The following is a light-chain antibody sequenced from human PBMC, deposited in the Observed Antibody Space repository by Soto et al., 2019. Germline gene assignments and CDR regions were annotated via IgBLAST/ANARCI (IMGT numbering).Light chain of an antibody. CDR2: KAS. Sequence: DIQLTQSPSTLSASVGDRVTITCRASQSIRTWLAWYQQKPGKAPKLLIYKASSLEGGVPSRFSGSGSGTEFNITVSSLQPDDFATYYCQQYNTYPLTFGGGTTVEIK. CDR3: QQYNTYPLT. CDR1: QSIRTW. J-gene: IGKJ4*01. V-gene: IGKV1-5*03.